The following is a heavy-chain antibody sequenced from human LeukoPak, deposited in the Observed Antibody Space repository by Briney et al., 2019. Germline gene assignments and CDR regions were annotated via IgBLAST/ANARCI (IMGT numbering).Heavy chain of an antibody. CDR3: ARDVVGAMCGFDY. J-gene: IGHJ4*02. CDR2: ISSDGSRS. V-gene: IGHV3-21*04. Sequence: GGSLRLSCAASGFTFSVNCMSWVRQAPGKGLEWLSTISSDGSRSSYSDSVKGRFTISRDDATASVYLQVNSLSAEDTALYYCARDVVGAMCGFDYWGQGTLVTVSS. D-gene: IGHD2-15*01. CDR1: GFTFSVNC.